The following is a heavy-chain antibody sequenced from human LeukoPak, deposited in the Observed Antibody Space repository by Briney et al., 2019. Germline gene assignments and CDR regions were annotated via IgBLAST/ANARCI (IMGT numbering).Heavy chain of an antibody. CDR3: ATYTHWVAGDV. CDR1: GFTFSDSW. D-gene: IGHD3-16*01. CDR2: MNQDGSTK. V-gene: IGHV3-7*01. J-gene: IGHJ6*02. Sequence: GGSLRLSCAASGFTFSDSWMSWVRQAPGKGLEWVANMNQDGSTKDYVDSVKGRFTISRDNARNSLYLQMSSLRAEDTAVYYCATYTHWVAGDVWGQGTTVTVSS.